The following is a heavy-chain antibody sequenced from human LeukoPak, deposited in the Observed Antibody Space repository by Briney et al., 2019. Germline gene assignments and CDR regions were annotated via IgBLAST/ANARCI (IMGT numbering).Heavy chain of an antibody. V-gene: IGHV1-2*02. Sequence: ASVKVSCKASGYTFTAYYLLWVRQAPGQGLEWMGWINPNSGDPNYAQNFQGRVTMARDTSISTAYMELSSLRSDDKAVYYCARGGDGNRRDFDYWGQGTLVTVSS. CDR3: ARGGDGNRRDFDY. J-gene: IGHJ4*02. CDR2: INPNSGDP. D-gene: IGHD5-24*01. CDR1: GYTFTAYY.